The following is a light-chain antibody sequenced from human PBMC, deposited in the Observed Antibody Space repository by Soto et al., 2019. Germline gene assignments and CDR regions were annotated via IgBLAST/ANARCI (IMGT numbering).Light chain of an antibody. CDR1: SSEVGGYNY. CDR3: ISYPSGSNWV. Sequence: QSALTQPASVSGSPGQSITISCTGTSSEVGGYNYVSWYQQHPGKAPKLMIYDVSNRPSRVSNRFSGSKSGNTASLTIAGLQAEDEADYYCISYPSGSNWVFGGGTKLTVL. CDR2: DVS. V-gene: IGLV2-14*01. J-gene: IGLJ3*02.